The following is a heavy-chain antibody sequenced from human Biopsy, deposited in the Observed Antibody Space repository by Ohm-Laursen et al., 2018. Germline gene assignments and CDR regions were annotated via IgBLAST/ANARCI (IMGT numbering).Heavy chain of an antibody. V-gene: IGHV4-4*07. CDR3: ARVKGEWPEYEFDK. Sequence: SQTLSLTCTVSGGSIDAQSWIRQPAGKGLEWIGRVDIRGHADYSSSLRSRVTMSADASKNQFSLKLTSVTAAGTAVYFCARVKGEWPEYEFDKWGQGILVTVSS. CDR2: VDIRGHA. CDR1: GGSIDAQS. J-gene: IGHJ4*02. D-gene: IGHD3-16*01.